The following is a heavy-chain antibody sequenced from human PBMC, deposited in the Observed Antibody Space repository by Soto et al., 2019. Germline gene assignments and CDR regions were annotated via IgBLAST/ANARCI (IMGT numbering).Heavy chain of an antibody. CDR2: ISGSGGST. CDR1: GFTFSSYA. J-gene: IGHJ4*02. Sequence: PGGSLRLSCAASGFTFSSYAMSWVSQAPGKGLEWVSAISGSGGSTYYADSVKGRFTISRDNSKNTLYLQMNSLRAEDTAVYYCAKGEQWLYHFDYWGQGTLVTVSS. V-gene: IGHV3-23*01. CDR3: AKGEQWLYHFDY. D-gene: IGHD6-19*01.